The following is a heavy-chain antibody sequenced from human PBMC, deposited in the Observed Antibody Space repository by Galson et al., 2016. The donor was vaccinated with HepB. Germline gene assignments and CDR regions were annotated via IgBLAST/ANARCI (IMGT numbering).Heavy chain of an antibody. V-gene: IGHV1-24*01. CDR3: ATIVVAAARFGAFDM. D-gene: IGHD2-15*01. Sequence: SVKVSCKVSGYTLIELSMHWVRQAPGKGLEWMGGFDPEDGERIYAQQFQGRIIMTEDSSTDTAYMDLTNLRSEDTAVYYCATIVVAAARFGAFDMWGQGTMLTVSS. CDR2: FDPEDGER. J-gene: IGHJ3*02. CDR1: GYTLIELS.